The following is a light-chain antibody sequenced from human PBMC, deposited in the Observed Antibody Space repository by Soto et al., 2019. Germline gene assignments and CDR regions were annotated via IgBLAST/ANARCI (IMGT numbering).Light chain of an antibody. CDR2: GAS. V-gene: IGKV1-9*01. CDR1: QGIINY. J-gene: IGKJ3*01. Sequence: IPLTQSPSSLSASMGDRVTITCRASQGIINYLAWYQQKPGKAPKLLIYGASTLQGGVTSRFSGSRSGTDSTLNISSLQTEVIATYYCQQLFMYPPTYGPGTKLDIK. CDR3: QQLFMYPPT.